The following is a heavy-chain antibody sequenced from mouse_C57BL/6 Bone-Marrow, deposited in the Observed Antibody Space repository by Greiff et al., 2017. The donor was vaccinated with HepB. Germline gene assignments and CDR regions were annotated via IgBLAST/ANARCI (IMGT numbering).Heavy chain of an antibody. V-gene: IGHV14-3*01. CDR1: GFNIKNTY. D-gene: IGHD1-1*01. J-gene: IGHJ4*01. CDR3: AVTTVVATSADAMDY. CDR2: IDPANGNT. Sequence: VQLQQSVAELVRPGASVKLSCTASGFNIKNTYMHWVKQRPEQGLEWIGRIDPANGNTKYAPKFQGKATITADTSANTAYLQLSSLTSEDTAIYYCAVTTVVATSADAMDYWGQGTSVTVSS.